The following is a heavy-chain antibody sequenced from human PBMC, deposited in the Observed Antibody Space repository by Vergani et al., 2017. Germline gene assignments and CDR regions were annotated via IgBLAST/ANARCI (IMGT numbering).Heavy chain of an antibody. CDR2: ISVSGRSI. CDR1: GFNFNNYV. D-gene: IGHD1-20*01. J-gene: IGHJ4*01. Sequence: EVQLVESGGALIQPGGSLRLSCAASGFNFNNYVITWIRQAPGRGLEWVSGISVSGRSIYYADSVKGRFTISRDNSKNTLALQMNSLRAADTAEYYCARAYGRYDWFDYWGQRTLVTVSS. V-gene: IGHV3-23*04. CDR3: ARAYGRYDWFDY.